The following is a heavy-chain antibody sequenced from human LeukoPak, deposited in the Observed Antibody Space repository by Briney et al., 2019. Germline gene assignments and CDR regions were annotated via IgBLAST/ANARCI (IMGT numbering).Heavy chain of an antibody. V-gene: IGHV3-21*01. Sequence: GGSLRLSCAASGFTFSSYSMNWVRQAPGKGLEWVSSISSSSSYIYYADSVKGRLTISRDNAKNSLYLQMNSLRAEDTAVYYCAAGSGSYRDWFDPWGQGTLVTVSS. CDR2: ISSSSSYI. CDR3: AAGSGSYRDWFDP. CDR1: GFTFSSYS. D-gene: IGHD3-10*01. J-gene: IGHJ5*02.